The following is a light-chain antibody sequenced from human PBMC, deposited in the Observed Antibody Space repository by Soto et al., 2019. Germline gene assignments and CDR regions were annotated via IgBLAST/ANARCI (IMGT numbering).Light chain of an antibody. CDR1: SSNIGAGYD. CDR3: AVWDDSLSGMV. CDR2: GNS. J-gene: IGLJ2*01. Sequence: QSVLTQPPSVSGAPGQRVTISCTGSSSNIGAGYDVHWYQQLPGAAPKLLIYGNSNRPSGFPDRFSGSKSGTSASLAISGLQSEDEADYYCAVWDDSLSGMVFGGGTKLTVL. V-gene: IGLV1-40*01.